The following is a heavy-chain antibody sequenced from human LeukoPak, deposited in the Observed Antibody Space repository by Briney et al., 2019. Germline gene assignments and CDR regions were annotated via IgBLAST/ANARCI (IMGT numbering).Heavy chain of an antibody. CDR1: GFTFSSYA. CDR2: ISGSDGST. D-gene: IGHD2-15*01. V-gene: IGHV3-23*01. Sequence: GGSLRLSCAASGFTFSSYAMNWVRQAPGKGLEWVSAISGSDGSTYYADSVKGRFTISRDNSENTLYLQMNSLRAEDTAVYYCAKSKVVAASMGRFDYWGQGTLVTVSS. J-gene: IGHJ4*02. CDR3: AKSKVVAASMGRFDY.